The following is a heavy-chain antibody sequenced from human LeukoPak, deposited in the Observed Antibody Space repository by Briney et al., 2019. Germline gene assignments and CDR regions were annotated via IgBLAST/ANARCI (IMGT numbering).Heavy chain of an antibody. J-gene: IGHJ4*02. CDR2: MNPNSGNT. D-gene: IGHD2-2*01. CDR3: AREAPYCSSTSCYYYFDY. V-gene: IGHV1-8*03. CDR1: GYTFTSYD. Sequence: ASVKVSCKASGYTFTSYDINWVRQATGQGLEWMGWMNPNSGNTGYAQKFQGRVTITRNTSISTAYMELSSLRSEDTAVYYCAREAPYCSSTSCYYYFDYWGQGTPVTVSS.